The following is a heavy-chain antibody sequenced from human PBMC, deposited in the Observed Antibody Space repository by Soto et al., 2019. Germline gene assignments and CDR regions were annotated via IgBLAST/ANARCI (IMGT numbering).Heavy chain of an antibody. CDR2: IYYSGST. D-gene: IGHD3-10*01. J-gene: IGHJ4*02. Sequence: PSETLSLTCTVSGGSISSYYWSWIRQPPGKGLEWIGYIYYSGSTNYNPSLKSRVTISVDTSKNQFSLKLSSVTAADPAVYYCARRYGSGFAYWGQGTLVTVSS. CDR3: ARRYGSGFAY. V-gene: IGHV4-59*08. CDR1: GGSISSYY.